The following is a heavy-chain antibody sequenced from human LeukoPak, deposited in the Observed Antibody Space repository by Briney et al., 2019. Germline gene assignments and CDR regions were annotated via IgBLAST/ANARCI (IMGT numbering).Heavy chain of an antibody. J-gene: IGHJ3*02. Sequence: GGSLRLSCAASGFSITTHAMGRVRQAPGKGLEWVSLISDRGDSTHYADSVKGRFTISRDSSKNTLYLQMNSLRGEDMAVYYCAKGRWGLTINNFDIWGQGTMVTVSS. V-gene: IGHV3-23*01. CDR3: AKGRWGLTINNFDI. CDR2: ISDRGDST. D-gene: IGHD3-9*01. CDR1: GFSITTHA.